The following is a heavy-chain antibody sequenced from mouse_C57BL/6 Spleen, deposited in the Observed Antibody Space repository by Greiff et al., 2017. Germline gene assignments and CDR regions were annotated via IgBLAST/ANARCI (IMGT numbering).Heavy chain of an antibody. CDR2: IHPNSGST. CDR3: ARGITTVDYFDD. V-gene: IGHV1-64*01. Sequence: QVQLQQPGAELVKPGASVKLSCKASGYTFTSYWMHWVKQRPGQGLEWIGMIHPNSGSTNYNEKFKSKATLTVDKSSSTAYMQLSSLTSEDAAVYYCARGITTVDYFDDWGQGTTRTGSS. J-gene: IGHJ2*01. D-gene: IGHD1-1*01. CDR1: GYTFTSYW.